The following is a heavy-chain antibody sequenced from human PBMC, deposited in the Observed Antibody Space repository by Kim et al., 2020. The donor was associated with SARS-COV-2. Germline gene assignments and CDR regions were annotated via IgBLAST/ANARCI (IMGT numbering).Heavy chain of an antibody. V-gene: IGHV1-69*13. D-gene: IGHD3-10*01. Sequence: SVKVSCKASGGTFSSYAISWVRQAPGQGLEWMGGIIPIFGTANYAQKFQGRVTITADESTSTAYMELSSLRSEDTAGYYCARGVDSGSYSYYYYGMDVWGQGTTVTVSS. CDR3: ARGVDSGSYSYYYYGMDV. CDR2: IIPIFGTA. J-gene: IGHJ6*02. CDR1: GGTFSSYA.